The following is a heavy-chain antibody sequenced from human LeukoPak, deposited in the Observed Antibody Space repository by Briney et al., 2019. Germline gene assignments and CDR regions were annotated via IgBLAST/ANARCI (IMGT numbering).Heavy chain of an antibody. J-gene: IGHJ3*02. V-gene: IGHV3-21*01. CDR1: GFTFSSYS. D-gene: IGHD3-22*01. Sequence: GGSVRLSCAASGFTFSSYSMNWVRQAPGKGLEWVSSISSSSSYIYYAESVKGRFTISRDNAKNSLYLQMNSLRAEDTAVYYCARHNYYDRPGAAFDIWGQGTMVTVSS. CDR2: ISSSSSYI. CDR3: ARHNYYDRPGAAFDI.